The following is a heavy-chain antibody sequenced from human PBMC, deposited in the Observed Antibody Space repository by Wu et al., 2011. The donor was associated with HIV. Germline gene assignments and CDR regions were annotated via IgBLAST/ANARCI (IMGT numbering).Heavy chain of an antibody. J-gene: IGHJ3*02. CDR3: ARRYYYDSSGYGGFDI. Sequence: VQLVQSGAEVKKPGESLKISCQSSGYSFTSYWIAWVRQMPGKGLEWMGIIYPGDSDTRYSPSFQGQVTISADKSISTAYLQWSSLKASDTAMYYCARRYYYDSSGYGGFDIWGQGTMVTVSS. CDR2: IYPGDSDT. D-gene: IGHD3-22*01. CDR1: GYSFTSYW. V-gene: IGHV5-51*01.